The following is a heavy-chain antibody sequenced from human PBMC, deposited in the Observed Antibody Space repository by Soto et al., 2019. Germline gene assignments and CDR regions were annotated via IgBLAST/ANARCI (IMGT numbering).Heavy chain of an antibody. J-gene: IGHJ4*02. CDR2: INPSGGST. Sequence: QVQLVQSGAEVKKPGASVKVSCKASGYTFTSYYMHWVRQAPGQGLEWMGIINPSGGSTSYAQKFQGRVTMTRDTSTSTVYMELSSLRSEDTAVYYCAKDRRRSRELPTAGDYWGQGTLVTVSS. CDR1: GYTFTSYY. V-gene: IGHV1-46*01. CDR3: AKDRRRSRELPTAGDY. D-gene: IGHD1-26*01.